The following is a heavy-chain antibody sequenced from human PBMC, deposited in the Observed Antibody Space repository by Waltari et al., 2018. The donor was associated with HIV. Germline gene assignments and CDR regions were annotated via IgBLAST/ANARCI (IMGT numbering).Heavy chain of an antibody. CDR1: GFTFSSYW. CDR2: IKQDGSEE. CDR3: TTPVTTRG. V-gene: IGHV3-7*03. J-gene: IGHJ4*02. D-gene: IGHD4-17*01. Sequence: EVHLVESGGGLVQPGGSLRLSCAASGFTFSSYWMYWVRQAPGKGMECVANIKQDGSEENYVDSVKGRFTISRDNAKNSMYLQMNSLRAEDTAVYYCTTPVTTRGWGQGTLVTVSS.